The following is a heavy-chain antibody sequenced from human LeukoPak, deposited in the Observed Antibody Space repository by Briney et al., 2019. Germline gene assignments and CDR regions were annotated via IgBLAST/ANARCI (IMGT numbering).Heavy chain of an antibody. J-gene: IGHJ5*02. V-gene: IGHV4-61*02. D-gene: IGHD3-10*01. CDR2: IYTSGST. CDR3: AREALYGSGSYYPNRFDP. CDR1: GGSISSGSYY. Sequence: SETLSLTCTVSGGSISSGSYYWSWIRQPAGKGLEWIGRIYTSGSTNYNPSLKSRVTISVDTSKNQFSLKLSSVTAADTAVYYCAREALYGSGSYYPNRFDPWGQGTLVTVSS.